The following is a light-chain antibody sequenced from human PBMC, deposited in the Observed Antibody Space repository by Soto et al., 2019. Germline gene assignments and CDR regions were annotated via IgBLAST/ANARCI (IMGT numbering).Light chain of an antibody. Sequence: EIVLTQSPSTLSLSPVETATLSFMASEIVSSYLVWYQQKPGQAPRLLIYDASSRATGIPARFSGSGSGKDFTLTISSLEPEDFAVYYCQQRANWPPITFGQGTRLEIK. CDR1: EIVSSY. V-gene: IGKV3-11*01. J-gene: IGKJ5*01. CDR3: QQRANWPPIT. CDR2: DAS.